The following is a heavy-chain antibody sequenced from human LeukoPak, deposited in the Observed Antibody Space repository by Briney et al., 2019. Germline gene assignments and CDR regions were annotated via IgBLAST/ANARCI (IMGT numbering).Heavy chain of an antibody. J-gene: IGHJ4*02. Sequence: ASVKVSCKASGGTFSSYAISWVRQAPGQGLEWMGGIIPIFGTANYAQKFQGRVTITADESTSTAYMELSSLRSEDTAVYYCARGGRRIAVGDYFDYWGQGTLVTVSS. CDR2: IIPIFGTA. V-gene: IGHV1-69*13. CDR3: ARGGRRIAVGDYFDY. CDR1: GGTFSSYA. D-gene: IGHD6-19*01.